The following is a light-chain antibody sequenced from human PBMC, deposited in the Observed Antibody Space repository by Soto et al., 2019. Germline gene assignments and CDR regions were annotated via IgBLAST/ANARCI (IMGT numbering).Light chain of an antibody. J-gene: IGLJ2*01. CDR3: SSYTTSSTLVV. CDR2: GVS. V-gene: IGLV2-14*01. Sequence: QSALTQPASVSGSPGQSITISCTGTSSDVGGYDYVSWYQQHPGKAPKLMISGVSNRPSGVSIRFSGSKSGNTASLTISGLQSEDEADYYCSSYTTSSTLVVFGGGTKLTVL. CDR1: SSDVGGYDY.